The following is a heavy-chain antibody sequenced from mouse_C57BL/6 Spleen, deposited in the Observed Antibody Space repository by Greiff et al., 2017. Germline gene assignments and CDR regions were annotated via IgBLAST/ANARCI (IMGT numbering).Heavy chain of an antibody. CDR2: IYPRDGST. Sequence: VQLQQSDAELVKPGASVKISCKVSGYTFTDHTIHWMKQRPEQGLEWIGYIYPRDGSTKYNEKFKGKATLTADKSSSTDYMQLNSLSSEDSAVYFCARGGGSSYWYFDVWGTGTTVTVSS. CDR1: GYTFTDHT. D-gene: IGHD1-1*01. J-gene: IGHJ1*03. V-gene: IGHV1-78*01. CDR3: ARGGGSSYWYFDV.